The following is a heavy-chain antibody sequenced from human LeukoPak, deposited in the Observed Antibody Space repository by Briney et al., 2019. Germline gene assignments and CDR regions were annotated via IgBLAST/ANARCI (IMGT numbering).Heavy chain of an antibody. D-gene: IGHD6-19*01. CDR1: GGSIRSECSY. V-gene: IGHV4-39*01. Sequence: SHTLSLTCTVSGGSIRSECSYWGWLRQSRGKGLEWFGSIYYTVYTYYNPSLTSRATISLATSKNQFSLRLNSVTAGDTAVDYCTSLITVAGRPYFDYWGQGTLVTVSS. CDR2: IYYTVYT. CDR3: TSLITVAGRPYFDY. J-gene: IGHJ4*02.